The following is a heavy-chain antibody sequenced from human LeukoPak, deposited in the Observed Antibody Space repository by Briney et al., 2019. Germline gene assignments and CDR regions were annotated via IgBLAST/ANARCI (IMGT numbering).Heavy chain of an antibody. D-gene: IGHD6-13*01. CDR1: GYTFTSYA. CDR2: INAGNGNT. CDR3: ARCLNSSRRYYY. V-gene: IGHV1-3*01. J-gene: IGHJ4*02. Sequence: ASVKVSCKASGYTFTSYAMHWVRQAPGQRLEWMGWINAGNGNTKYSQKFQGRVTITRDTSASTAYMELSSLRSEDTAVYYCARCLNSSRRYYYWGQGTLVTVAS.